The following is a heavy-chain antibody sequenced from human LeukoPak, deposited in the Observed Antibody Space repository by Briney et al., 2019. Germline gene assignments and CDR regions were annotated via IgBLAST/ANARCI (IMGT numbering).Heavy chain of an antibody. CDR1: GGTFSSYA. Sequence: ASVKVSCKASGGTFSSYAISWVRQAPGQGLEWMGGIIPIFGTANYAQKFQGRVTITTDESTSTAYMELRSLRSDDTAVYYCASEISGFPAFDIWGQGTMVTVSS. CDR3: ASEISGFPAFDI. CDR2: IIPIFGTA. V-gene: IGHV1-69*05. J-gene: IGHJ3*02. D-gene: IGHD6-19*01.